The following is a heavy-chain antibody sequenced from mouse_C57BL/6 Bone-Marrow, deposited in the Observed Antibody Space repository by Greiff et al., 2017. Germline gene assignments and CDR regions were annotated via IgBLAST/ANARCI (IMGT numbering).Heavy chain of an antibody. CDR3: ARDGGYAVDY. Sequence: EVKLQESGPGLVKPSQSLSLSCSVSGYSFTSCYYWYWIRQLPGNILEWMGVISYDGSNNYNPSLKNRISITRDTSKNQLFLKLNSVTTEDTATYYCARDGGYAVDYWGQGATRTVSS. J-gene: IGHJ2*01. CDR2: ISYDGSN. CDR1: GYSFTSCYY. V-gene: IGHV3-6*01. D-gene: IGHD2-2*01.